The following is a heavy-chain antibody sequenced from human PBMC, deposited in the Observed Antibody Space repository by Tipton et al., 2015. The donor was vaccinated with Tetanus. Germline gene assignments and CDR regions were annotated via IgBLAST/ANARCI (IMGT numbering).Heavy chain of an antibody. J-gene: IGHJ4*01. Sequence: SLRLSCAASGFTLSDYYMSWIRQAPGKGLEWVSAISSSSAYIYYADSVKGRFAIFRDNDKKSVYLQMNSLGADDTAVYYCARKGYSYATPGLDNWGRGILVTVSS. V-gene: IGHV3-11*03. D-gene: IGHD5-18*01. CDR1: GFTLSDYY. CDR3: ARKGYSYATPGLDN. CDR2: ISSSSAYI.